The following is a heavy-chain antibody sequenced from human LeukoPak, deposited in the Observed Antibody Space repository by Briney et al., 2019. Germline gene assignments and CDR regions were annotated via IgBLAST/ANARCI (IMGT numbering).Heavy chain of an antibody. CDR2: IKQDGSEK. CDR3: AREPITFDCYVDY. CDR1: GFTFSSYW. V-gene: IGHV3-7*01. Sequence: PGGSLRLSCAASGFTFSSYWMSWVRQAPGKGLEWVANIKQDGSEKYYVDSVKGRFTISRDNAKNSLYLQMNSLRAEDTAVYYCAREPITFDCYVDYWGQGTLVTVSS. J-gene: IGHJ4*02. D-gene: IGHD3-9*01.